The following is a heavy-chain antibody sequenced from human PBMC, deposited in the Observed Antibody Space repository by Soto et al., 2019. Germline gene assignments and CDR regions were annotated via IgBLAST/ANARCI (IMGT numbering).Heavy chain of an antibody. Sequence: GGSLRLSCAASGFTFSSYAMHWVRQAPGKGLEWVAVISYDGSNKYYADSVKGRFTISRDNSKNTLYLQMNSLRAEDTAVYYCARDYASVSGRFLEWLVRYYGMDVWGQGTTVTVSS. V-gene: IGHV3-30-3*01. CDR2: ISYDGSNK. CDR1: GFTFSSYA. D-gene: IGHD3-3*01. CDR3: ARDYASVSGRFLEWLVRYYGMDV. J-gene: IGHJ6*02.